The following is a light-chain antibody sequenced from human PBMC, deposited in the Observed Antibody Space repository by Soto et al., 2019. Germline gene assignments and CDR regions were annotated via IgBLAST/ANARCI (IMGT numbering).Light chain of an antibody. CDR2: XAX. CDR3: QQYSDWPPWT. CDR1: QSVRGSK. V-gene: IGKV3D-15*01. J-gene: IGKJ1*01. Sequence: EIVLTQSPGTLSLSPGERATLSCRASQSVRGSKVAWYQQKPGXXPXXXXXXAXTRAXGIPARFSGGGYGTEFTLTISSLQSEDFAVYYCQQYSDWPPWTVGQGTKV.